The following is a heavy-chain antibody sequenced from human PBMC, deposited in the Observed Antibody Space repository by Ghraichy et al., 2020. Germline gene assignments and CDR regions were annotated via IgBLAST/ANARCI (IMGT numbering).Heavy chain of an antibody. CDR1: GFTFDDYA. CDR2: ISWNSGSI. J-gene: IGHJ4*02. V-gene: IGHV3-9*01. Sequence: GGSLRLSCAASGFTFDDYAMHWVLQAPGKGLEWVSGISWNSGSIGYADSVKGRFTISRDNAKNSLYLQMNSLRAEDTALYYCAKGTITICGVPHGWGQGTLVTVSS. D-gene: IGHD3-3*01. CDR3: AKGTITICGVPHG.